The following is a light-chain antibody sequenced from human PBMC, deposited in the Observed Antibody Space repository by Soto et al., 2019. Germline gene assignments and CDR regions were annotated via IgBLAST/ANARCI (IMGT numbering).Light chain of an antibody. CDR2: KAS. CDR3: QQYSRYWT. CDR1: QNIGGW. V-gene: IGKV1-5*03. Sequence: DVQMTQSPFTLSASVGDRVTITCRASQNIGGWLAWYQQKPGKAPKLLIYKASSLESGVPSRFSGSGSGTEFTLTINSLQPYDFATYYCQQYSRYWTFGQGTKVEIK. J-gene: IGKJ1*01.